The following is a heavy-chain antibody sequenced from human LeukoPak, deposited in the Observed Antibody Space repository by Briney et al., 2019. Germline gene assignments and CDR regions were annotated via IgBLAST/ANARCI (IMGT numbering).Heavy chain of an antibody. Sequence: SETLSLTCTVSGGSISTYYWSWIRQPAGKGLEWIGRIYTSGSTNYNPSLKSRVTISVDRSKNQFSLKLSSVTAADTAVYYCARGGYCSSTSCYRGPNWFDPWGQGTLVTVSS. CDR2: IYTSGST. V-gene: IGHV4-4*07. J-gene: IGHJ5*02. CDR1: GGSISTYY. D-gene: IGHD2-2*02. CDR3: ARGGYCSSTSCYRGPNWFDP.